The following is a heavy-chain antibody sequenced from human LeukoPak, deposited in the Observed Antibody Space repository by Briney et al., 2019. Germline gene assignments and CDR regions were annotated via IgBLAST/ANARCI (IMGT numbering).Heavy chain of an antibody. D-gene: IGHD6-13*01. V-gene: IGHV1-69*05. CDR2: IIPIFGTA. CDR3: ARETSSRSSSWYAWFDP. Sequence: SVKVSCKASGGTFSSYAISWVRQAPGQGLEWMGRIIPIFGTANYAQKFQGRVTITTDESTSTAYMELSSLSSEDTAVYYCARETSSRSSSWYAWFDPWGQGTLVTVSS. CDR1: GGTFSSYA. J-gene: IGHJ5*02.